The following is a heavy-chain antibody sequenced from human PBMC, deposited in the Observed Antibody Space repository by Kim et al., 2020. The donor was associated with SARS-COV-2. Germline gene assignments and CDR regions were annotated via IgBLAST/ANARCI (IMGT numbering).Heavy chain of an antibody. D-gene: IGHD3-3*01. Sequence: SVKVSCKSSGGTFNSYPISWVRQAPGQGPEWMGRIITTLGIANYAQKFQDRVTITADKSTATVYMELRSLISDDTAVYYCARAGRLWSDMIDYFDYWG. V-gene: IGHV1-69*04. CDR1: GGTFNSYP. CDR3: ARAGRLWSDMIDYFDY. J-gene: IGHJ4*01. CDR2: IITTLGIA.